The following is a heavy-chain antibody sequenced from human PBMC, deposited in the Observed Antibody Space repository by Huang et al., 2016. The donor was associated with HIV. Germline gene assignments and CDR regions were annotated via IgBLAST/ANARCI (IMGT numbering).Heavy chain of an antibody. Sequence: EVHLVQSGAEVKEPGESLKISCQASGYNFDSYWIGWVRQMPGKGLEWMGVSYPGDADTRYDPSFQGQVTISADQSIKTAYLQWSSLKASDTAIYFCARQGLWLPPTDPFDYWGQGTPVTVSA. J-gene: IGHJ4*02. D-gene: IGHD3-10*01. CDR2: SYPGDADT. V-gene: IGHV5-51*01. CDR3: ARQGLWLPPTDPFDY. CDR1: GYNFDSYW.